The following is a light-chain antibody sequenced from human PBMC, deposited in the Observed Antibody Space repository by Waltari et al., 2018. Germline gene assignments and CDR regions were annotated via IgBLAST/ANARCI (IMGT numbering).Light chain of an antibody. J-gene: IGKJ2*01. CDR2: WAA. Sequence: DIVMTQSPDSLAVSLGERATINCRSSQSVLYSSNNKNYLAWYQQKPGQPPNVLIYWAATRESGVPDRFSGSGSGTDFTLTIISLQPEDVAVYYCQQYYDPPYTFGQGTKLEI. CDR1: QSVLYSSNNKNY. V-gene: IGKV4-1*01. CDR3: QQYYDPPYT.